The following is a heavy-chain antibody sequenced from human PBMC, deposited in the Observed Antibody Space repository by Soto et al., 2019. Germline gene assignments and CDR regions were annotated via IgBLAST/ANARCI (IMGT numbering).Heavy chain of an antibody. V-gene: IGHV4-34*01. CDR2: INHNGST. J-gene: IGHJ6*02. Sequence: PSETLSLTCAVYGGSFSGYYWSWIRQHPGKGLEWIGEINHNGSTNYNPSLKSRVTISVDTSKNQFYLQLSSVTAADTAVYYCARGSGYSYGYHYYYYGMDVWGQGTTVTVSS. CDR3: ARGSGYSYGYHYYYYGMDV. CDR1: GGSFSGYY. D-gene: IGHD5-18*01.